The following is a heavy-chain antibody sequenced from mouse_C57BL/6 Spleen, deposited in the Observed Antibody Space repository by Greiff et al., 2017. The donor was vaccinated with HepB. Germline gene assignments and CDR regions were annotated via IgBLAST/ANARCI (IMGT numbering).Heavy chain of an antibody. D-gene: IGHD2-3*01. J-gene: IGHJ2*01. CDR3: ARWGGYYDDFDY. V-gene: IGHV1-55*01. CDR1: GYTFTSYW. CDR2: IYPGSGST. Sequence: QVQLQQPGAELVKPGASVKMSCKASGYTFTSYWITWVKQRPGQGLEWIGDIYPGSGSTNYNEKFKSKATLTVDTSSSTAYMQLSSLTSEDSAVYYCARWGGYYDDFDYWGQGTTLTVSS.